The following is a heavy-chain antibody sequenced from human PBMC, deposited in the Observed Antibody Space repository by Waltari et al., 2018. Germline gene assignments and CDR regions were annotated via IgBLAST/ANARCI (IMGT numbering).Heavy chain of an antibody. V-gene: IGHV3-9*01. CDR2: ITWNSGSI. CDR1: GFTFDDYA. CDR3: AKDVGFGTDAFDI. Sequence: EVHLVQSGGGLVQPGRSLRLSCAASGFTFDDYAMHWVRQAPGRGLGGVSGITWNSGSIVYADSVKGRFTISRDNAKNTLYLQMNSPTTEDTAIYYCAKDVGFGTDAFDIWGQGTRVTVSS. D-gene: IGHD3-10*01. J-gene: IGHJ3*02.